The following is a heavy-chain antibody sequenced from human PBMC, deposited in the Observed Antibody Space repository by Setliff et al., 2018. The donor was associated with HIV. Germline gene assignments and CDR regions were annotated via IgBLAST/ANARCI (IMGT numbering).Heavy chain of an antibody. J-gene: IGHJ4*02. D-gene: IGHD6-13*01. CDR1: GFTFSSYA. CDR2: ISGSGGST. Sequence: GGSLRLSCAASGFTFSSYAMSWVRQAPGKGLEWVSAISGSGGSTYYADSVKGRFTISRDNSKNMLYLQMSSLRAEDTAVYYCAKMWRQTYSSSYYSFFDYWGQGTLVTVSS. CDR3: AKMWRQTYSSSYYSFFDY. V-gene: IGHV3-23*01.